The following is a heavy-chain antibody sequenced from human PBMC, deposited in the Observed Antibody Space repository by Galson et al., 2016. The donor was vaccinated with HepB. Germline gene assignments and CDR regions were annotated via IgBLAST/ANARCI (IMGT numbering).Heavy chain of an antibody. D-gene: IGHD2-2*01. V-gene: IGHV1-18*01. CDR1: GYTFTNYH. CDR3: ARGHCTRTNCYWNFDH. Sequence: SVKVSCKVSGYTFTNYHISWVRQAPGQGLEWLGWIHTDNGDTNYAHIVQGRVTMTTDTSTTTAYMELTSLRSDDTAVYYCARGHCTRTNCYWNFDHWGQGTLVTVSS. CDR2: IHTDNGDT. J-gene: IGHJ4*02.